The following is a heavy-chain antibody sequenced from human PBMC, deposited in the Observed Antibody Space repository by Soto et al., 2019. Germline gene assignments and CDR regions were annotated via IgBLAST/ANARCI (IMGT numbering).Heavy chain of an antibody. J-gene: IGHJ6*02. CDR1: GFTFSSYW. D-gene: IGHD2-15*01. Sequence: PGGSLRLSCAASGFTFSSYWMSWVRQAPGKGLEWVANIKQDGSEKYYVDSVKGRFTISRDNAKNSLYLQMNSLRAEDTAVYYCARWDGCSGGSCYLINYYYYYGMDVWGQGTTVTVSS. V-gene: IGHV3-7*01. CDR3: ARWDGCSGGSCYLINYYYYYGMDV. CDR2: IKQDGSEK.